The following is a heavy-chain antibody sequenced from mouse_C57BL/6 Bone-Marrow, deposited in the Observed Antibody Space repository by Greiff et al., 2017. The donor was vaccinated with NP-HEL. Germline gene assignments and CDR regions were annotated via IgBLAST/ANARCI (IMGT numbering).Heavy chain of an antibody. D-gene: IGHD1-1*02. CDR3: TRPGVGVYFDY. CDR1: GFTFSSYA. CDR2: ISSGGDYI. V-gene: IGHV5-9-1*02. J-gene: IGHJ2*01. Sequence: EVKLVESGEGLVKPGGSLKLSCAASGFTFSSYAMSWVRQTPEKRLEWVAYISSGGDYIYYADTVKGRFPISRDNARSTLYLQMSSLKSEDTAMYYCTRPGVGVYFDYWGQGTTLTVSS.